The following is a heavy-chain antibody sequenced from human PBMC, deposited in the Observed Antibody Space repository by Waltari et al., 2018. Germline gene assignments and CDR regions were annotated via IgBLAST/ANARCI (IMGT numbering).Heavy chain of an antibody. CDR1: GYTFTSYA. D-gene: IGHD2-2*01. V-gene: IGHV7-4-1*02. CDR3: VREVVPTSTIVVNWFDP. J-gene: IGHJ5*02. CDR2: INTNTGNP. Sequence: QVQLVQSGSELKKPGASVKVSCKASGYTFTSYAINWLRRAPGQGLELMGWINTNTGNPTYVQGFTGRFVFSLYTSVSTAYLQISSLKAEDTAVYYCVREVVPTSTIVVNWFDPWGQGTLVTVSS.